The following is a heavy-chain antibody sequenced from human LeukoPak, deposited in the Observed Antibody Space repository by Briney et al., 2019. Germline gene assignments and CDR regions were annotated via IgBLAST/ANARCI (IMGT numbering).Heavy chain of an antibody. Sequence: SETLSLTCTLSGGSISSSSYYWGWIRQPPGKGLERIGSIYYSGSTYYNPSLKSRVTISVDTSKNQFSLKLSSVTAADTAVYYCASAHSRYCSSTSCYRTHAFDIWGQGTMVTVSS. CDR2: IYYSGST. V-gene: IGHV4-39*01. D-gene: IGHD2-2*01. CDR1: GGSISSSSYY. J-gene: IGHJ3*02. CDR3: ASAHSRYCSSTSCYRTHAFDI.